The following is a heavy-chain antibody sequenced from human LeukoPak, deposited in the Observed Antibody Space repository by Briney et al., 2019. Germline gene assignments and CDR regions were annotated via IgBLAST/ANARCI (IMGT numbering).Heavy chain of an antibody. J-gene: IGHJ5*02. Sequence: ASETLSLTCAVYGGSFNGYYWSWIRQPPGKGLEWIGEINHRGSTNYNPSLKSRVTISVDTSKNQFSLKLSSVTPEDTAVYYCARDSSSPYEYNWFDPWGQGTLVTVSS. CDR3: ARDSSSPYEYNWFDP. D-gene: IGHD6-6*01. V-gene: IGHV4-34*01. CDR1: GGSFNGYY. CDR2: INHRGST.